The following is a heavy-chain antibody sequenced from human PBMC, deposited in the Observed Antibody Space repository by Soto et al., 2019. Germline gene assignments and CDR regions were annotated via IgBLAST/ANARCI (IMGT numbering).Heavy chain of an antibody. Sequence: GGSLRLSCAASGFTFSSYDMHWVRQATGKGLEWVSAIGTAGDTYYPGSVKGRFTISRENAKNSLYLQMNSLRAEDTAVYYCARSLGYCSSTSCYSPLPNYYFDYWGQGTLVTVSS. J-gene: IGHJ4*02. V-gene: IGHV3-13*01. CDR1: GFTFSSYD. CDR2: IGTAGDT. D-gene: IGHD2-2*01. CDR3: ARSLGYCSSTSCYSPLPNYYFDY.